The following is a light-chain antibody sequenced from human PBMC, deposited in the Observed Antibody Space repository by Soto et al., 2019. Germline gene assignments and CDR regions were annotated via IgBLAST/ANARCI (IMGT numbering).Light chain of an antibody. V-gene: IGKV1-5*01. CDR3: QQYNTYPPERT. Sequence: DIQMTQSPSTLSAFVGDRVTITCRASQSIGRWLAWYQQKPGKAPKLLIYDASSLESGVPSRFSGSGSGTEFTLTSSSLQPDDFATYYCQQYNTYPPERTFGQGTKVEVK. CDR2: DAS. J-gene: IGKJ1*01. CDR1: QSIGRW.